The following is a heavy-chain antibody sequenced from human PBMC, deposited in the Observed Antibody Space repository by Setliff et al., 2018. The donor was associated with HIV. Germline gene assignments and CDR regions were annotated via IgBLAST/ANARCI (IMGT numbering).Heavy chain of an antibody. J-gene: IGHJ4*02. CDR1: GGSISSGDYY. D-gene: IGHD1-26*01. Sequence: SETLSLTCTVSGGSISSGDYYWSWIRQPPGKGLEWIGYIYYSGSTYYNPSLKSRVTISVDTSKNQFSLKLSPVTAAGTAVYYCAREGKEGATPFDYWGQGTLVTVSS. CDR3: AREGKEGATPFDY. V-gene: IGHV4-30-4*08. CDR2: IYYSGST.